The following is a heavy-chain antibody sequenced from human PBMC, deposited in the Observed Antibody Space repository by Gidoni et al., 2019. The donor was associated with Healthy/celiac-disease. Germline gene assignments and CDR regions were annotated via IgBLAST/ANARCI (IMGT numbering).Heavy chain of an antibody. V-gene: IGHV3-21*01. Sequence: EVQLVESGGGLVKPGGSLRLSCAASGFTFSSYSMNWVRQAPGKGLEWVSSISSSSSYIYYADSVKGRFTISRDNAKNSLYLQMNSLRAEDTAVYYCARDRITMVRGVHYFDYWGQGTLVTVPS. D-gene: IGHD3-10*01. CDR3: ARDRITMVRGVHYFDY. CDR2: ISSSSSYI. CDR1: GFTFSSYS. J-gene: IGHJ4*02.